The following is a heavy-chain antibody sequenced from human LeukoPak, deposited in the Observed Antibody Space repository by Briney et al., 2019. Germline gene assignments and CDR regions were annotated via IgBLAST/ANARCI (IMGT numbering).Heavy chain of an antibody. J-gene: IGHJ4*02. V-gene: IGHV3-23*01. D-gene: IGHD3-16*02. Sequence: GGTLRLSCAASGFTFSSFGMSWVRQAPGKGLEWVSAISGSGDSTYDADSGKGRFTISRDNSKNTLYLQMNSLRPEDTAVYYCAKDWSYHYTVDYWGQGTLVTVSS. CDR2: ISGSGDST. CDR3: AKDWSYHYTVDY. CDR1: GFTFSSFG.